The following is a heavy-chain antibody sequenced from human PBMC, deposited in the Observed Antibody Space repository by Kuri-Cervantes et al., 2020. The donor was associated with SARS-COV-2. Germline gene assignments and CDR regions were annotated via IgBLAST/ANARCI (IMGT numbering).Heavy chain of an antibody. CDR1: GFTFSSYG. J-gene: IGHJ3*02. V-gene: IGHV3-48*02. CDR3: ARDTIFGVVIRGSSAFDI. D-gene: IGHD3-3*01. CDR2: ISSSSSTI. Sequence: GESLKISCAASGFTFSSYGMHWVRQAPGKGLEWVSYISSSSSTIYYADSVKGRFTISRDNAKNSLYLQMNSLRDEDTAVYYCARDTIFGVVIRGSSAFDIWGQGTMVTVSS.